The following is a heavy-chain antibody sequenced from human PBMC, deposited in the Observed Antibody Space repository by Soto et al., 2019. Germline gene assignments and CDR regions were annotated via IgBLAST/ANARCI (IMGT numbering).Heavy chain of an antibody. J-gene: IGHJ4*02. CDR2: IIPIFGTA. D-gene: IGHD3-22*01. CDR1: GGTFSIYA. V-gene: IGHV1-69*06. CDR3: ARGRSDSSGYYPLFDY. Sequence: SVKVSCKASGGTFSIYAISCVLQSALQGLEWMGGIIPIFGTANYAQKFQGRVTITADKSTSTAYMELSSLRSEDTAVYYCARGRSDSSGYYPLFDYWGQGTLVTVSS.